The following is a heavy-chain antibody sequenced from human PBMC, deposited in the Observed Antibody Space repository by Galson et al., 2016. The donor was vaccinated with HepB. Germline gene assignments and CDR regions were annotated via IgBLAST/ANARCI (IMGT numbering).Heavy chain of an antibody. D-gene: IGHD5-12*01. CDR1: GDSVSSASFF. Sequence: LSLTCTVSGDSVSSASFFWTWVRQPPGKGLEWIGYVSYRGITEYNPSLTSRVTISVDTSKNQFSLKLSSPTAADTAVYYCGRDRGDINYWGQGTLVAVSS. V-gene: IGHV4-61*01. CDR2: VSYRGIT. CDR3: GRDRGDINY. J-gene: IGHJ4*02.